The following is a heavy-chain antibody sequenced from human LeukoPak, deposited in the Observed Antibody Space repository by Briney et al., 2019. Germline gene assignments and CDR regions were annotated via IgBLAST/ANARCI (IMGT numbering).Heavy chain of an antibody. J-gene: IGHJ4*02. Sequence: PSETLSLTCAVYGGSFSGYYWSWIRQPPGKGLEWIGEIKHSGSTNYNPSLKSRVTISVDTSKNQFSLKLSSVTAADTAVYYCARHQCSSTSCYLGYWGQGTLVTVSS. D-gene: IGHD2-2*01. CDR3: ARHQCSSTSCYLGY. CDR1: GGSFSGYY. V-gene: IGHV4-34*01. CDR2: IKHSGST.